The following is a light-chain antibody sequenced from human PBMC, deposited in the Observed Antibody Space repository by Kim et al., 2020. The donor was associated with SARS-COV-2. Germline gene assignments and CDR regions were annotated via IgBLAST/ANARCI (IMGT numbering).Light chain of an antibody. J-gene: IGKJ4*01. CDR3: QQYYTYPALT. V-gene: IGKV1-8*01. Sequence: STGDRVTITCRARQGISSYLDWYQQKPGKAPKLLIYTASTLQSGVPSRFSGSGSGTDFTLTISCLQSEDFATYYCQQYYTYPALTFGGGTKVDIK. CDR2: TAS. CDR1: QGISSY.